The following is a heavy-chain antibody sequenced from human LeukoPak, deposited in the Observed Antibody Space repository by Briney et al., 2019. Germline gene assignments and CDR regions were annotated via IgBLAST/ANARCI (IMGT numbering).Heavy chain of an antibody. Sequence: GGSLRLSCAASGFTFSSYGMHWVRQAPGKELEWVAFIRNDGSNKYYADSVKGRFTISRDNSKNTLYLQMNSLRAEDTAVYYCAKDLTGSSWTFDYWGQATLVTVSS. V-gene: IGHV3-30*02. D-gene: IGHD6-13*01. CDR2: IRNDGSNK. CDR3: AKDLTGSSWTFDY. J-gene: IGHJ4*02. CDR1: GFTFSSYG.